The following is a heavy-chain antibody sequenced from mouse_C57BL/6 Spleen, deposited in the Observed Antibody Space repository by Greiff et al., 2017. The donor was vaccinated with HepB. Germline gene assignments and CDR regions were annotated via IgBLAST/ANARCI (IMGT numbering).Heavy chain of an antibody. V-gene: IGHV3-6*01. CDR3: DYGNHWYFDV. CDR2: ISYDGSN. J-gene: IGHJ1*03. CDR1: GYSITSGYY. Sequence: ESGPGLVKPSQSLSLTCSVTGYSITSGYYWNWIRQFPGNKLEWMGYISYDGSNNYNPSLKNRISITRDTSKNQFFLKLNSVTTEDTATYYCDYGNHWYFDVWGTGTTVTVTS. D-gene: IGHD2-1*01.